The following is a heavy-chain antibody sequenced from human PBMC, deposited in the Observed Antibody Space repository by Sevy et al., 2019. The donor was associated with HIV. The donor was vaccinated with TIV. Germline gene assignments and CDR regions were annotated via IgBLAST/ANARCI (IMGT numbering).Heavy chain of an antibody. J-gene: IGHJ5*02. V-gene: IGHV3-48*03. CDR2: ISSSGSSI. CDR1: GFTFSSYD. CDR3: ARNGGAYDTGFDP. Sequence: GGSLRLSCAGSGFTFSSYDMNWVRQAPGKGLEWISKISSSGSSIYYADSVKGRFTIARDNAKNSLNLQMNSLRAEDTSLYYCARNGGAYDTGFDPWGQGTLVTVSS. D-gene: IGHD3-22*01.